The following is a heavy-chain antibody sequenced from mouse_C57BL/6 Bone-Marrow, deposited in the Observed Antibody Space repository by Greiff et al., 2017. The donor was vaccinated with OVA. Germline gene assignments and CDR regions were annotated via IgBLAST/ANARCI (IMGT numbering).Heavy chain of an antibody. CDR2: IFPRSGNT. Sequence: LQESGAELARPGASVKLSCKASGYTFTSYGISWVKQRTGQGLEWIGEIFPRSGNTYYNEKFKGKATLTADKSSSTAYMELRSLTSEDSAVYVCARRGGWDWYFDVWGTGTTVTVSS. D-gene: IGHD3-3*01. CDR1: GYTFTSYG. V-gene: IGHV1-81*01. CDR3: ARRGGWDWYFDV. J-gene: IGHJ1*03.